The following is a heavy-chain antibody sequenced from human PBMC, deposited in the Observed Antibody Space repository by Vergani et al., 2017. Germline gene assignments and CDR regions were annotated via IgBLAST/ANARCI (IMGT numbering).Heavy chain of an antibody. CDR1: GYSISSGYY. J-gene: IGHJ5*02. CDR3: ARDREQQLARYWFDP. D-gene: IGHD6-13*01. Sequence: QVQLQESGPGLVKPSETLSLTCTVSGYSISSGYYWSWIRQPPGKGLEWIGYIYYSGSTNYNPSLKSRVTISVDTSKNQFSLKLSSVTAADTAVYYCARDREQQLARYWFDPWGQGTLVTVSS. V-gene: IGHV4-61*01. CDR2: IYYSGST.